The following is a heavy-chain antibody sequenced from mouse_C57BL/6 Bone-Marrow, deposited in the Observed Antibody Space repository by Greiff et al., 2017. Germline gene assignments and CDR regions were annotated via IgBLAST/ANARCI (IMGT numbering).Heavy chain of an antibody. CDR1: GFNIKDDY. D-gene: IGHD1-1*01. Sequence: EVQLQQSGAELVRPGASVKLSCTASGFNIKDDYMHWVKQRPEQGLEWIGWIDPENGDTESASKFQGKATITADTSSNTAYLQLSSLTSEDTAVYYCTTLPYFYGFAYWGQGTLVTVSA. CDR2: IDPENGDT. V-gene: IGHV14-4*01. CDR3: TTLPYFYGFAY. J-gene: IGHJ3*01.